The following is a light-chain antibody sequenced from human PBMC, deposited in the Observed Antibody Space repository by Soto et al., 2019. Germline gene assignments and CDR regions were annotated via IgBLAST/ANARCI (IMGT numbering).Light chain of an antibody. CDR1: SSDVGNYNY. V-gene: IGLV2-14*01. J-gene: IGLJ1*01. Sequence: QSALTQPASVSGSPGQSITISCTGTSSDVGNYNYVSWYQQYPGKAPKLMIYEVNNRPSGVSSRFSGSKSGNTASLTISGLQAEDEADYYCSSYTSSSTLVFGTGTKVTVL. CDR2: EVN. CDR3: SSYTSSSTLV.